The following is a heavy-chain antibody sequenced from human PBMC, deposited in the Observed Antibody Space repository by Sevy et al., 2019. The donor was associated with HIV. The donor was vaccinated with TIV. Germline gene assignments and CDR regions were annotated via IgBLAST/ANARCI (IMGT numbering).Heavy chain of an antibody. D-gene: IGHD3-10*01. Sequence: GGSRRLSCAGAGFTFSNSNMNWVRQAPGKGLQWVSSITSESGYIYYADSVKGRFIISRDNAKNSVYLQMNSLRADDTAVYYCARDRVQPSHWYFDLWGRGTLVTVSS. J-gene: IGHJ2*01. CDR2: ITSESGYI. CDR3: ARDRVQPSHWYFDL. V-gene: IGHV3-21*01. CDR1: GFTFSNSN.